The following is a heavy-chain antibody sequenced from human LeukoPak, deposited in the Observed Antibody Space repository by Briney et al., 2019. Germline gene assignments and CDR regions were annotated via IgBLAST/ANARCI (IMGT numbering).Heavy chain of an antibody. J-gene: IGHJ4*02. Sequence: SETLSLTCAVSGYSISSGYYWGWIRQPPGKGLEWIESIYHSGSTYYNPSLKSRVTISVDTSKNQFSLKLSSVTAADTAVYYCAISSGGYSYGLDYWGQGTLVTVSS. CDR1: GYSISSGYY. CDR3: AISSGGYSYGLDY. V-gene: IGHV4-38-2*01. D-gene: IGHD5-18*01. CDR2: IYHSGST.